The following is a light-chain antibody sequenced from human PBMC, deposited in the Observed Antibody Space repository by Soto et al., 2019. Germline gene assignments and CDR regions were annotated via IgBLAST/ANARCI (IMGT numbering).Light chain of an antibody. V-gene: IGLV2-8*01. Sequence: QSALTQPPSASGSPGQSVTISCTGTSSDVGGYNYVSWYQQHPGKAPKLMIYEVNKWPSGVPDRFSGSRSGNTASLTVSGLQAEDEADYYCASHAGRKNIIFGGGTKLTVL. CDR1: SSDVGGYNY. J-gene: IGLJ2*01. CDR2: EVN. CDR3: ASHAGRKNII.